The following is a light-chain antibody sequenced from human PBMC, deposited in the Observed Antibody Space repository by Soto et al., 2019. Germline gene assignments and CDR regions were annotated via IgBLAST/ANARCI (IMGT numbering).Light chain of an antibody. J-gene: IGKJ1*01. CDR2: DAS. V-gene: IGKV1-5*01. CDR1: QSISSS. CDR3: QQYHRYSWT. Sequence: DIQMTQSPSTLSASVGDRVSIACRASQSISSSLAWYQQKPGKAPKLLIYDASSLESGVPSRFSGSGSGTEFTLSINILRPQDFATYYCQQYHRYSWTFGQGTKVEIK.